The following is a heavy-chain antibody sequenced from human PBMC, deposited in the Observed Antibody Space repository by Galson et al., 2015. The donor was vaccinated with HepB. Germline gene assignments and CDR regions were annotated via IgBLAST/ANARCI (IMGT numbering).Heavy chain of an antibody. D-gene: IGHD6-6*01. CDR2: ISSSSSYI. Sequence: SLRLSCASSGFTFSSYSMNWVRQAPGKGLEWVSSISSSSSYIYYADSVKGRFTISRDNAKNSLYPQMNSLRAEDTAVYYCAREEEYSSPRDYYYGMDVWGQGTTVTVSS. CDR1: GFTFSSYS. CDR3: AREEEYSSPRDYYYGMDV. V-gene: IGHV3-21*04. J-gene: IGHJ6*02.